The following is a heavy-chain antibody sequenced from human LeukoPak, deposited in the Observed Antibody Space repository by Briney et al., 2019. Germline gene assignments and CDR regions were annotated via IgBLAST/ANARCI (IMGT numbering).Heavy chain of an antibody. CDR2: IYYSGST. CDR1: GGSISSSSYY. D-gene: IGHD2-21*02. V-gene: IGHV4-39*01. J-gene: IGHJ5*02. CDR3: ARRGVVTPTWFDP. Sequence: SETLSLTCTVSGGSISSSSYYWGWIRQPPGKGLEWIGSIYYSGSTYYNPSLKSRVTISVDTSKNQFSLKLSSVTAADTAVYYCARRGVVTPTWFDPWGQGTLVTVSS.